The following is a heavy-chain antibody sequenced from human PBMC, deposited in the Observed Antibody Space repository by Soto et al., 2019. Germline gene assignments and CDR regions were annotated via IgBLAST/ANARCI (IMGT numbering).Heavy chain of an antibody. D-gene: IGHD2-15*01. CDR1: GFTFSSYT. J-gene: IGHJ4*02. CDR3: AKDKVCSGDSCYYDY. V-gene: IGHV3-23*01. CDR2: INGGGGST. Sequence: EVQLLEAGGDLIQPGGSLRLSCAASGFTFSSYTMTWVRQAPGKGLEWVSAINGGGGSTYYADSVKGRFTISRDNSKDTLYLQMNSLRAEDTAVYYCAKDKVCSGDSCYYDYWGQGTLVTVSS.